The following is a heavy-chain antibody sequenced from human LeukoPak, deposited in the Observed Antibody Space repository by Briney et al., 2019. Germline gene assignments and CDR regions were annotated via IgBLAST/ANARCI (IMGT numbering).Heavy chain of an antibody. D-gene: IGHD5-18*01. V-gene: IGHV1-2*06. CDR3: ARGGRERYSYGRS. J-gene: IGHJ4*02. CDR1: GYTFTSYY. CDR2: INTNSSGT. Sequence: ASVKLSCKASGYTFTSYYMHWVRQAPGQGLEWMGRINTNSSGTYYAQTFKGRVTMTRDKSNSSAYMEMNRRRSEDRAVYYCARGGRERYSYGRSWGQGTLVTVSS.